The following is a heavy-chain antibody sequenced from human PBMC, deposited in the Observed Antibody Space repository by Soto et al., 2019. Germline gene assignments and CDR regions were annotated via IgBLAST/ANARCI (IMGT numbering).Heavy chain of an antibody. J-gene: IGHJ4*02. CDR3: ASAPYYYDSSGSGPPFDY. V-gene: IGHV1-69*13. CDR2: IIPIFGTA. CDR1: GVTFSSYA. Sequence: SVKVSCKASGVTFSSYAISWVRQAPGQGLEWMGGIIPIFGTANYAQKFQGRVTITADESTSTAYMELSSLRSEDTAVYYCASAPYYYDSSGSGPPFDYWGQGTLVTVSS. D-gene: IGHD3-22*01.